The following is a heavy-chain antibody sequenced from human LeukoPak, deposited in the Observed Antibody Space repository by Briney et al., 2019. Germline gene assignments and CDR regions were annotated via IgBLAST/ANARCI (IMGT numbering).Heavy chain of an antibody. Sequence: PGGSLRLSCAASGFTFSSYWMSWVRQAPGKGLEWVANIKQDGSEKYYVDSVKGRFTISRDNAKNSLYLQMNSLRAEDTAVYYCARATNEDGSGSHDAFDIWGQGTMVTVSS. D-gene: IGHD3-10*01. CDR2: IKQDGSEK. V-gene: IGHV3-7*01. CDR1: GFTFSSYW. CDR3: ARATNEDGSGSHDAFDI. J-gene: IGHJ3*02.